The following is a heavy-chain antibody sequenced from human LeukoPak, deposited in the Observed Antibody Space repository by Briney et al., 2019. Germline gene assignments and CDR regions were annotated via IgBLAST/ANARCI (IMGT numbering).Heavy chain of an antibody. Sequence: PSETLSLTCTVSGGSISSYYWSWIRQPPGKGLERIGYIYYSGSTNYNPSLKSRVTISGDTSKNQFSLKLSSVTAADTAVYYCARLAGLDTAMVAWGQGTLVTVSS. CDR1: GGSISSYY. D-gene: IGHD5-18*01. CDR2: IYYSGST. V-gene: IGHV4-59*08. J-gene: IGHJ5*02. CDR3: ARLAGLDTAMVA.